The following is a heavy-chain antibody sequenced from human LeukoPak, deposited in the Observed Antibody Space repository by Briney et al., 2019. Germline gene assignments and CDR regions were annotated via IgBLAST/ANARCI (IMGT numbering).Heavy chain of an antibody. CDR2: ISSNGIYT. D-gene: IGHD4-17*01. CDR3: ARGPTVITFNAFDV. J-gene: IGHJ3*01. Sequence: PGGSLRLSCAASGFTFSDYGMYWVRRAPGKGLEHVSGISSNGIYTYYANSVKGRFTISRDNSKNTLSLQMGSLRAEDMAVYYCARGPTVITFNAFDVWGQGTMVTVSS. CDR1: GFTFSDYG. V-gene: IGHV3-64*01.